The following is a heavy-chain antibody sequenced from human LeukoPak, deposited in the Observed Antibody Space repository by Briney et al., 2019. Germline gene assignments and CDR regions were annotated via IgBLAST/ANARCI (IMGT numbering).Heavy chain of an antibody. CDR3: AKWSAMVPYYHYGMDV. D-gene: IGHD5-18*01. CDR1: GFTFSNYG. V-gene: IGHV3-30*18. CDR2: ISYDGSNK. Sequence: GGSLRLSCAASGFTFSNYGMHWVRQAPGKGLEWVAVISYDGSNKYYADSVKGRFTISRDNSKNTLYLQMNSQRAEDTAVYYCAKWSAMVPYYHYGMDVWGQGTTVTVSS. J-gene: IGHJ6*02.